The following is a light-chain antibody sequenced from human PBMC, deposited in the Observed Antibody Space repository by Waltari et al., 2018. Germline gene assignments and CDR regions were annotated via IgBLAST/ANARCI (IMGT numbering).Light chain of an antibody. CDR2: EVV. V-gene: IGLV2-23*02. Sequence: QSALTQPASVSGSLGQSITISCTGSSSNVGSYDLVSWYQHHPGEAPKLLIYEVVKRPSGVSIRFSGSKSGNAASLTIAGLQAEDEATYYCCSYANSSPRLVFGGGTELAVL. CDR1: SSNVGSYDL. J-gene: IGLJ2*01. CDR3: CSYANSSPRLV.